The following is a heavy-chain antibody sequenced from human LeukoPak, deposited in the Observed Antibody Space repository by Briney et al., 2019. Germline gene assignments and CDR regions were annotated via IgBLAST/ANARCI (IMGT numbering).Heavy chain of an antibody. CDR2: MNPNSGNT. J-gene: IGHJ5*02. V-gene: IGHV1-8*01. CDR1: GYTFTSYD. CDR3: AKDPSASGYYDNWFDP. Sequence: ASVKVSCKASGYTFTSYDINWVRQATGQGPEWMGWMNPNSGNTGYAQKFQGRVTMTRNTSISTAYMELNSLRAEDTAVYYCAKDPSASGYYDNWFDPWGQGTLVTVSS. D-gene: IGHD3-22*01.